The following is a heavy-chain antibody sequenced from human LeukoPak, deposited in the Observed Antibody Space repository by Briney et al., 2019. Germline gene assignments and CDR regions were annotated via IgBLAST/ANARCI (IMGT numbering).Heavy chain of an antibody. V-gene: IGHV3-23*01. J-gene: IGHJ4*02. D-gene: IGHD5-24*01. CDR2: ISSSGGST. Sequence: GGSLRLSCAASGLTFSSYAMSWGRQDPGKGLEWGSTISSSGGSTYYADSVKGRFTISRDNSKNTLYLQMNSLRAEDTAVYYCAKRGDGYNAPLNYWGQGTLVTVSS. CDR1: GLTFSSYA. CDR3: AKRGDGYNAPLNY.